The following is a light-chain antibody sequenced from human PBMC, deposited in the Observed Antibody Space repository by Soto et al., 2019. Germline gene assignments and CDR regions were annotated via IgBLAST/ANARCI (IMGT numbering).Light chain of an antibody. CDR1: SSDVGGYNY. V-gene: IGLV2-14*03. Sequence: QSVLTQHASVSGSPGQSITISCTGTSSDVGGYNYVSWYQHHPGKAPKLMIFDVSNRPSGVSNRFSGSKSGNTASLTISGLQPEDEADYYCSSYTTSNTRQIVFGTGTKVTV. CDR3: SSYTTSNTRQIV. J-gene: IGLJ1*01. CDR2: DVS.